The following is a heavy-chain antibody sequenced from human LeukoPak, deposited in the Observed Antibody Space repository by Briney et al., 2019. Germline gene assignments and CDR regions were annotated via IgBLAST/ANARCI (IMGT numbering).Heavy chain of an antibody. J-gene: IGHJ4*02. V-gene: IGHV3-11*04. Sequence: PGGSLRLSCAVSGFTVSNYWMSWGRQAPGKGVEGVSYISSSGSTIYYADSVKGRFTISRDNAKNSLYLQMNSLRAEDTAVYYCARMTGYYDGSGYYYSDYWGQGTLVTVSS. D-gene: IGHD3-22*01. CDR2: ISSSGSTI. CDR1: GFTVSNYW. CDR3: ARMTGYYDGSGYYYSDY.